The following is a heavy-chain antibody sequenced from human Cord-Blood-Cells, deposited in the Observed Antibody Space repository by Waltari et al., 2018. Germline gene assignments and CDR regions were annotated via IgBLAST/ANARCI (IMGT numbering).Heavy chain of an antibody. CDR1: GFTFSGSA. Sequence: EVQLLETGGGLGQPGGSLRLSCAASGFTFSGSAMRWVPQAPGKGLEWVSAISGSGGSTYYADSVKGRFTISRDKSKNTLYLQMNSLRAEDTAVYYCAKLLLSSGWYFDYWGQGTLVTVSS. V-gene: IGHV3-23*01. CDR2: ISGSGGST. J-gene: IGHJ4*02. D-gene: IGHD6-19*01. CDR3: AKLLLSSGWYFDY.